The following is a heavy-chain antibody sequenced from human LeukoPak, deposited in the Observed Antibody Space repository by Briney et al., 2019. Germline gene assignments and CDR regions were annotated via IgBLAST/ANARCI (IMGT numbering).Heavy chain of an antibody. V-gene: IGHV3-9*01. CDR2: ISWNSGSI. D-gene: IGHD6-13*01. CDR1: GFTFDDYA. J-gene: IGHJ4*02. Sequence: PGRSLRLSCAASGFTFDDYAMPWVRQAPGKGLEWVSGISWNSGSIGYADSVKGRFTISRDNAKNSLYLQMNSLRAEDTALYYCAKDRRIAAAGALDYWGQGTLVTVSS. CDR3: AKDRRIAAAGALDY.